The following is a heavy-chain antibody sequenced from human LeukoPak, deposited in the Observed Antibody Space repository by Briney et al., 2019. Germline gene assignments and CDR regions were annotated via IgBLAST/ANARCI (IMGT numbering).Heavy chain of an antibody. J-gene: IGHJ6*03. CDR2: IDTSGST. V-gene: IGHV4-61*02. CDR1: GGSISSGSYY. CDR3: ARDPGARIGAYYYYYMDV. D-gene: IGHD3-10*01. Sequence: SETLSLTCTVSGGSISSGSYYWSWVRQPAGRGLEWIGRIDTSGSTNYNPSLKSRVTISIDTSKNQFCLMRNCVTGAGRAVNTCARDPGARIGAYYYYYMDVWGKGTTVTISS.